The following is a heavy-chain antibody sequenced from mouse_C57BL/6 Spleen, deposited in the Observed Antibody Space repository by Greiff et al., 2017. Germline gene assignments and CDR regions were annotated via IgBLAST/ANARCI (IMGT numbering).Heavy chain of an antibody. CDR2: ISYDGSN. J-gene: IGHJ2*01. V-gene: IGHV3-6*01. D-gene: IGHD1-1*01. Sequence: EVKLLESGPGLVKPSQSLSLTCSVTGYSITSGYYWNWIRQFPGNKLEWMGYISYDGSNNYNPSLKNRISITRDTSKNQFFLKLNSVTTEDTATYYCARDNYGLDYWGQGTTLTVSS. CDR1: GYSITSGYY. CDR3: ARDNYGLDY.